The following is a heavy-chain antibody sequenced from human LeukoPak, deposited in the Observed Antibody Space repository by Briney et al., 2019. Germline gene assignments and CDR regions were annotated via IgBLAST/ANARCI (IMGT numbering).Heavy chain of an antibody. D-gene: IGHD1-14*01. CDR2: ISYDGSNK. CDR3: ARDWSYQLGKTDPPYYRGTDV. J-gene: IGHJ6*02. V-gene: IGHV3-30*04. Sequence: GALRLSCAASGFTFSSYAMHWVRQAPGKGLEWVAVISYDGSNKYYAGSVKGRFTISRDNSKNTLYLQMKSLRPEDTAVYYCARDWSYQLGKTDPPYYRGTDVWGQGTTVTVSS. CDR1: GFTFSSYA.